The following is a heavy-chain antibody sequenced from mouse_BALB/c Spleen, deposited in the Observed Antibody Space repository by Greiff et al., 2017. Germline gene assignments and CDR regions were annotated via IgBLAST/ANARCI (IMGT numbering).Heavy chain of an antibody. Sequence: VQLQQPGAELVRPGASVKLSCKASGYTFTSYWINWVKQRPGQGLEWIGNIYPSDSYTNYNQKFKDKTTLTVDKSSSTAYMQLSSPTSEDSAVYYCTRGDDFDYWGQGTTLTVSS. V-gene: IGHV1-69*01. D-gene: IGHD3-3*01. CDR3: TRGDDFDY. J-gene: IGHJ2*01. CDR2: IYPSDSYT. CDR1: GYTFTSYW.